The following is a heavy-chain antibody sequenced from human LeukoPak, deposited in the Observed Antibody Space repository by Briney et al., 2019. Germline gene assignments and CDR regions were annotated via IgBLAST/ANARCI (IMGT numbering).Heavy chain of an antibody. V-gene: IGHV1-46*01. CDR1: GYTFTSYY. Sequence: GESLKISCKGSGYTFTSYYMHWVRQAPGQGLEWMGIINPSGGSTSYAQKFQGRVTMTRDAYTSTVYMELSSLRSEDTAVYYCARVLRGYSYGSWGQGTLVTVSS. CDR2: INPSGGST. J-gene: IGHJ4*02. CDR3: ARVLRGYSYGS. D-gene: IGHD5-18*01.